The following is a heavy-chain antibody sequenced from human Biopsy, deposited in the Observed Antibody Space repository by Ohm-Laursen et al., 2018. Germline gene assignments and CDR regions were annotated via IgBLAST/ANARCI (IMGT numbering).Heavy chain of an antibody. CDR1: GHTFTSHD. CDR3: ARWETTLGRSLDS. D-gene: IGHD1-26*01. V-gene: IGHV1-8*01. CDR2: MSPNTGNT. J-gene: IGHJ4*02. Sequence: SVKVSCQASGHTFTSHDINWVRQATGQGLEWMGWMSPNTGNTVYAQRFQDRVTMTSDTSTGTAYMELTSLTSDDTAVYFCARWETTLGRSLDSWGQGTLVAVSS.